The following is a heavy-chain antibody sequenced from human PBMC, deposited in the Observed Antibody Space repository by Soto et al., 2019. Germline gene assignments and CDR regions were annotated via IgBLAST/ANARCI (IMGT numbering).Heavy chain of an antibody. V-gene: IGHV1-69*06. Sequence: SVKVSCKASGGTFSSYAISWVRQAPGQGLEWMGGIIPIFGTANYAQKFQGRVTVTADKSTSTAYMELSSLRSEDTAVYYCAREHTGSSSGRYYFDYWGQGTLVTVSS. CDR2: IIPIFGTA. CDR3: AREHTGSSSGRYYFDY. J-gene: IGHJ4*02. CDR1: GGTFSSYA. D-gene: IGHD6-13*01.